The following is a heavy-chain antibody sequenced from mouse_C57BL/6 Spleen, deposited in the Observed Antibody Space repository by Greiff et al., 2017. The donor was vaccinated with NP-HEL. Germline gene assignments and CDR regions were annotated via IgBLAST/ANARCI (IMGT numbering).Heavy chain of an antibody. V-gene: IGHV1-80*01. D-gene: IGHD4-1*01. CDR2: IYPGDGDT. CDR1: GYAFSSYW. J-gene: IGHJ2*01. CDR3: ARDGTGTVYYFDY. Sequence: QVQLQQSGAELVKPGASVKISCKASGYAFSSYWMNWVKQRPGKGLEWIGQIYPGDGDTNYNGKFKGKATLTADKSSSTAYMQLSSLTSEDSAVYFWARDGTGTVYYFDYWGQGTTLTVSS.